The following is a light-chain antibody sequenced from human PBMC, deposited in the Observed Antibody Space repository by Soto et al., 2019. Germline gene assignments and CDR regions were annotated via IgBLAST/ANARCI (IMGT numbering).Light chain of an antibody. CDR3: QQYGSSPRT. J-gene: IGKJ1*01. Sequence: EGVFMQSADTLSLSTGERATLSCRASQKFGSTYLAWYQQKRGQAPRLLIYAASSRASDIPDRFSGSGSGADFTLTISRLEPEDFAVYYCQQYGSSPRTFGQGTKVDI. V-gene: IGKV3-20*01. CDR1: QKFGSTY. CDR2: AAS.